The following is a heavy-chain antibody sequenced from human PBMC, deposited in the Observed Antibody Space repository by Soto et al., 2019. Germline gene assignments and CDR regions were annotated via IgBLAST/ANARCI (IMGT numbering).Heavy chain of an antibody. Sequence: ASLKVSCKASGYTFTSYGISWVRQAPGQGLEWMGCISAYNGNTNYAQKLQGRVTMTTDKSTSTAYMELRSLRSDDTAVYYCARVGVNSGSSEGAFDXWGQGTMVTVS. V-gene: IGHV1-18*01. CDR1: GYTFTSYG. CDR3: ARVGVNSGSSEGAFDX. D-gene: IGHD1-26*01. J-gene: IGHJ3*02. CDR2: ISAYNGNT.